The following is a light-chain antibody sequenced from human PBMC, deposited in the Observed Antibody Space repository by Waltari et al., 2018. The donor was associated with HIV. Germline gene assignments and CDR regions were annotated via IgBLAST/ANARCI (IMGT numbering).Light chain of an antibody. CDR1: QSVSSTY. CDR2: DVS. J-gene: IGKJ1*01. Sequence: EIVLTQSPGTLSLSPGARAALSCRASQSVSSTYLAWYQQKPGQAPRLLIYDVSTRATGIPDRFSGSGSGTDFTLTISTLEPEDIAVYYCQHYDTSPWTFGQGTRVEMK. CDR3: QHYDTSPWT. V-gene: IGKV3-20*01.